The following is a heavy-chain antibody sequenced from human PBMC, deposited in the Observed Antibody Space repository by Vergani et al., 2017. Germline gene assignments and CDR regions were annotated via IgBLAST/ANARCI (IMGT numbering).Heavy chain of an antibody. Sequence: QLQLQESGPGLVKPSETLSLTCTVSGGSISSSSYYWSWIRQPPGKGLEWIGEINHSGSTNYNPSLKSRVTISVDTSKNQFSLKLSSVTAEDTAVYYCARDKADSSGYNDAFDIWGQGTMVTVSS. V-gene: IGHV4-39*07. CDR2: INHSGST. D-gene: IGHD6-19*01. J-gene: IGHJ3*02. CDR1: GGSISSSSYY. CDR3: ARDKADSSGYNDAFDI.